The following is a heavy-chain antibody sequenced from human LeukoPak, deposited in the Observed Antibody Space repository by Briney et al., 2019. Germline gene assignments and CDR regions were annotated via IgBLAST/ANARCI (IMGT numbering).Heavy chain of an antibody. V-gene: IGHV3-7*01. J-gene: IGHJ4*02. D-gene: IGHD4-17*01. Sequence: PGGSLRLSCAASGFTFSSYWMSWVRQAPGKGLEWVANIKQDGSEKYYVDSVKGRFTISRDNAKNSLYLQMNSLRAEDTAVYYCAREAGDYGDADGYWGQGTLVTVSS. CDR1: GFTFSSYW. CDR2: IKQDGSEK. CDR3: AREAGDYGDADGY.